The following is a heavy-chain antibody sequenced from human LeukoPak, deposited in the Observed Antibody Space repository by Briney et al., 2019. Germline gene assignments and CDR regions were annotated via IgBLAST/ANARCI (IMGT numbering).Heavy chain of an antibody. CDR3: ASMGFDCSSTSCYTRDWFDP. Sequence: GGSLRLSCAASGFTFSSYAMHWVRQAPGKGLEWVAVISYDGSNKYYADSVKGRFTISRDNSKNTLYLQMNSLRAEDTAVYYCASMGFDCSSTSCYTRDWFDPWGQGTPVTVSS. CDR2: ISYDGSNK. V-gene: IGHV3-30-3*01. CDR1: GFTFSSYA. D-gene: IGHD2-2*02. J-gene: IGHJ5*02.